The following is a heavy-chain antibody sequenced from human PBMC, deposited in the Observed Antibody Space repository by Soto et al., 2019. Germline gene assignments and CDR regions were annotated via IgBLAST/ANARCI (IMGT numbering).Heavy chain of an antibody. J-gene: IGHJ5*02. D-gene: IGHD2-2*01. V-gene: IGHV5-10-1*01. CDR1: GYTFTTFW. CDR2: IDPRDSYT. Sequence: ESLKISCTGFGYTFTTFWISWVRQMPGRGLEWMGRIDPRDSYTNYSPSFQGHVTISVDKSISTAYLQWGSLKASDTAMYYCARLYCSSSTCDSWFDPWGQGTLVTVSS. CDR3: ARLYCSSSTCDSWFDP.